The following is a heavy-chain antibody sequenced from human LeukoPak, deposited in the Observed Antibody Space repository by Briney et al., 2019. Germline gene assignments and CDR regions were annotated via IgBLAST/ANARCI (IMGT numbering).Heavy chain of an antibody. Sequence: SETLSLTCTVSGGSISSGNYYWSWIRQHPAKGLEWIGFIHYSGSSYYNPSLKSRVAMSVDTSKNQFSLKLSSVTAADTAVYYCARIPTTVTIDYWGQGTLVTVSS. D-gene: IGHD4-17*01. CDR2: IHYSGSS. CDR3: ARIPTTVTIDY. J-gene: IGHJ4*02. V-gene: IGHV4-31*03. CDR1: GGSISSGNYY.